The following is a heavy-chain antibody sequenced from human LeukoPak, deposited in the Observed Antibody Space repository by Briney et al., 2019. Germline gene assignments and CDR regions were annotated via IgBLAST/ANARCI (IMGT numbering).Heavy chain of an antibody. Sequence: SETLSLTCAVYGGSFSGYYWSWIRQPPGKGLEWIGEINHSGSTNYNPSLKSRVTISVDTSKNQFSLKLSSVTAADTAVYYCARGLYYYGSGMVDAFDIWGQGTMVTVSS. CDR1: GGSFSGYY. J-gene: IGHJ3*02. CDR3: ARGLYYYGSGMVDAFDI. D-gene: IGHD3-10*01. V-gene: IGHV4-34*01. CDR2: INHSGST.